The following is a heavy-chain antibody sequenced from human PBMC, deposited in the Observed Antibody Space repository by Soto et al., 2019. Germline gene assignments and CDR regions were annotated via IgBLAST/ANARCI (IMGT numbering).Heavy chain of an antibody. D-gene: IGHD6-6*01. CDR1: GFTFSSYA. Sequence: GGSLRLSCAASGFTFSSYAMSWVRQAPGKGLEWVSAISGSGGSTYYADSVKGRFTISRDNSKNTLYLQMNSLRAEDTAVYYCARIQLGSDAFDIWGQGTRVTVSS. J-gene: IGHJ3*02. V-gene: IGHV3-23*01. CDR2: ISGSGGST. CDR3: ARIQLGSDAFDI.